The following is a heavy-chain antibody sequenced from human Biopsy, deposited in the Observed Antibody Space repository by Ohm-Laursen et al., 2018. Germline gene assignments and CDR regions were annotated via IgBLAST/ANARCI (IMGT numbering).Heavy chain of an antibody. J-gene: IGHJ6*02. CDR1: GGSFSGYY. D-gene: IGHD3-16*01. CDR3: ARAVDYYDPYYYYGLDV. CDR2: INHRGST. Sequence: GTLSLTCAVYGGSFSGYYWSWIRQPPGKGLEWIGEINHRGSTNYNPSLKSRVTISVDTSKNQFSLKLRSVTAADTAVYYCARAVDYYDPYYYYGLDVWGQGTTVAVSS. V-gene: IGHV4-34*01.